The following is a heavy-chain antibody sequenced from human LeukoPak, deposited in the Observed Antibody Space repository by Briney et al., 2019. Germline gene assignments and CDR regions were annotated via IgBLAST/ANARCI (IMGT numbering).Heavy chain of an antibody. V-gene: IGHV4-59*01. CDR3: AREVRDILTGCYLLDY. D-gene: IGHD3-9*01. Sequence: SETLSLTCTVSGGSISSYYWSWIRQPPGKGLEWIGYIYYSGSTNYNPSLKSRVTISVDTSKNQFSLKLSSVTAADTAVYYCAREVRDILTGCYLLDYWGQGTLVTVSS. CDR2: IYYSGST. J-gene: IGHJ4*02. CDR1: GGSISSYY.